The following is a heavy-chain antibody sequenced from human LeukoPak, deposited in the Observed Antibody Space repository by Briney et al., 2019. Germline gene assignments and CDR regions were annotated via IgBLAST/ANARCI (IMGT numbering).Heavy chain of an antibody. J-gene: IGHJ4*02. D-gene: IGHD1-26*01. CDR3: AREISGGGSYYDY. Sequence: SETLSLTCTVSGGSISSHYWSWIRQPPGKGQEWIGYIYYSGSTNYNPSLKSRVTISVDTSKNQFSLKLSSVTAADTAVYYCAREISGGGSYYDYWGQGTLVTVSS. CDR2: IYYSGST. CDR1: GGSISSHY. V-gene: IGHV4-59*11.